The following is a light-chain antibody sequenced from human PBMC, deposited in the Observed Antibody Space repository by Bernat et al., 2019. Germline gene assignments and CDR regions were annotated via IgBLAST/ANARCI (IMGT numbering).Light chain of an antibody. CDR2: GAS. CDR1: QRISRN. J-gene: IGKJ2*01. Sequence: EIVMTQSPDTLSVSPGERATLSCRASQRISRNLAWYQQKPGQAPRLLFYGASTRATGVPARFSGSGSGTEFTLTIIGLQSEDFAVYYCQQYNNWPPLFTFGQGTKLQIK. V-gene: IGKV3-15*01. CDR3: QQYNNWPPLFT.